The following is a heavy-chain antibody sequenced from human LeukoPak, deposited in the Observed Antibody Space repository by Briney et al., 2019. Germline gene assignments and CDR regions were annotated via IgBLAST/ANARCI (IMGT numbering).Heavy chain of an antibody. J-gene: IGHJ4*02. CDR3: ARHGRGGRDGYNFGY. Sequence: GVSLKISCKGSGYSFTSYWIGWVRPMPGKGLEWMGLIYPGDSETRYSPSFQGQITISADKSTRIAYLQWRSLKASDTAMYYCARHGRGGRDGYNFGYWGQGTLVTVSS. CDR2: IYPGDSET. V-gene: IGHV5-51*01. CDR1: GYSFTSYW. D-gene: IGHD5-24*01.